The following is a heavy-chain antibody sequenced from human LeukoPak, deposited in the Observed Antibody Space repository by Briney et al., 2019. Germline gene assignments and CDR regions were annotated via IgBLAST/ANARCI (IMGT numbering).Heavy chain of an antibody. CDR1: GGSISRYY. Sequence: SETLSLTCSVSGGSISRYYWSWIRRPPGKGLEWIGYIFHSGRTKYNPSLKSRVTISLDTSKQQFSLKLTSVTATDTAVYFCARHEGHCTGGNCYSNAFDVWGQGTMVTVSS. D-gene: IGHD2-15*01. CDR3: ARHEGHCTGGNCYSNAFDV. CDR2: IFHSGRT. V-gene: IGHV4-59*08. J-gene: IGHJ3*01.